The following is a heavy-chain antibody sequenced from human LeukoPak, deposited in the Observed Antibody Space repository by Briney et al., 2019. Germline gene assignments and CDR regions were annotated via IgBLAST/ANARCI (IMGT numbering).Heavy chain of an antibody. CDR1: GFTFDDYG. V-gene: IGHV3-53*01. CDR2: IYSGGST. Sequence: PGGSLRLSCAASGFTFDDYGMSWVRQAPGKGLEWVSVIYSGGSTYYADSVKGRFTISRDNSKNTLYLQMNSLRAEDTAVYYCARVLYYGSGALDYWGQGTLVTVSS. D-gene: IGHD3-10*01. CDR3: ARVLYYGSGALDY. J-gene: IGHJ4*02.